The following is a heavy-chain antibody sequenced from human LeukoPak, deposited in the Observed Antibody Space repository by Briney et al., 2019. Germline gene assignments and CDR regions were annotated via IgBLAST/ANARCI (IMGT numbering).Heavy chain of an antibody. J-gene: IGHJ6*02. CDR1: GFTFSSYE. CDR2: ISSSGSTI. D-gene: IGHD3-22*01. CDR3: ARGKYYYDSSGYYYYYGMDV. Sequence: GGSLRLSCAASGFTFSSYEMNWVRQAPGKGLEWVSYISSSGSTIYYADSVKGRFTLSRDNAKNSLYLQMNSLRAEDTAVYYCARGKYYYDSSGYYYYYGMDVWGQGTTVTVSS. V-gene: IGHV3-48*03.